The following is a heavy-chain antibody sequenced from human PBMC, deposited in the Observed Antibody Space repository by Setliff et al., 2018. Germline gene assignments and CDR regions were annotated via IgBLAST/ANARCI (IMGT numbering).Heavy chain of an antibody. Sequence: GGSLRLSCAASGFTFSTYGLNWVRRAPGKGLEWISYLNNDGTTIYYADSVRGRFTISRDNARDSLYLQMNSLRAEDTAVYYCAKRGPYCSGGTCHYYFDYWGQGTLVTVSS. CDR2: LNNDGTTI. J-gene: IGHJ4*02. CDR3: AKRGPYCSGGTCHYYFDY. V-gene: IGHV3-48*04. CDR1: GFTFSTYG. D-gene: IGHD2-15*01.